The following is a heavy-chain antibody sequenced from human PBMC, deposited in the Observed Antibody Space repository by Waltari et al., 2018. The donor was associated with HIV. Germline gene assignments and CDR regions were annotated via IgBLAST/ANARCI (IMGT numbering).Heavy chain of an antibody. CDR3: VKDSGRAADVFDL. Sequence: QLLESGGGLVEPGGSLRLSCAASGFIFTDFAMDWVRQAPGKGLEWVFAIRCGGETFYADSVNGRFTISRDNSKNTLYLQMNSLRADDAAVYYCVKDSGRAADVFDLWGQGTMVTVSS. J-gene: IGHJ3*01. CDR2: IRCGGET. CDR1: GFIFTDFA. D-gene: IGHD3-10*01. V-gene: IGHV3-23*01.